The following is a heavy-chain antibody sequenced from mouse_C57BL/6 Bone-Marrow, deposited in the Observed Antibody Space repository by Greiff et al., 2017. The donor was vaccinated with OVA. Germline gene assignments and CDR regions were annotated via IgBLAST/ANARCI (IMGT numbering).Heavy chain of an antibody. CDR2: INPSTGGT. CDR3: ARSNYDYDNWYFDV. CDR1: GYSFTGYY. D-gene: IGHD2-4*01. J-gene: IGHJ1*03. Sequence: EVKLEESGPELVKPGASVKISCKASGYSFTGYYMNWVKQSPEKSLEWIGEINPSTGGTTYNQKFKAKATLTVDKSSSTAYMQLKSLTSEDSAVYYCARSNYDYDNWYFDVWGTGTTVTVSS. V-gene: IGHV1-42*01.